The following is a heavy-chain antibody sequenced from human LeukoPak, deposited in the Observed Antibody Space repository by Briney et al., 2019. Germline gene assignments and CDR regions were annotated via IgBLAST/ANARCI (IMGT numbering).Heavy chain of an antibody. J-gene: IGHJ4*02. CDR1: GYTFTGYY. CDR2: INPNSGGT. CDR3: ARAGGYCGRISCPYYFDY. V-gene: IGHV1-2*02. D-gene: IGHD2-15*01. Sequence: ASVKVSCKASGYTFTGYYMHWVRQAPGQGLEWMGWINPNSGGTNYAQKFQGRVTMTRDTSISTAYMEQSRLRSDDTAVYYCARAGGYCGRISCPYYFDYWGQGSLVAVSS.